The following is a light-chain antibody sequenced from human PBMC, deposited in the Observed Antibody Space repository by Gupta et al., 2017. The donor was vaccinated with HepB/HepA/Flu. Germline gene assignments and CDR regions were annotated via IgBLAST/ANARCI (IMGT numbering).Light chain of an antibody. J-gene: IGLJ3*02. CDR3: AAWDVSLKGVV. CDR1: SSNIGSNT. CDR2: SNS. V-gene: IGLV1-44*01. Sequence: QSALTQTPSVPGIPGQRVEISCSGSSSNIGSNTVNWYQQLPGTAPKLIIYSNSHRPSGVPDRFSASKSGTSASLAISGLQSEDEAQYYCAAWDVSLKGVVFGGGTKLTVL.